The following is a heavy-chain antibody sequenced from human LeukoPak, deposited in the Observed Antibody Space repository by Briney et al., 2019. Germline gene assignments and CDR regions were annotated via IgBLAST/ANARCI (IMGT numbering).Heavy chain of an antibody. D-gene: IGHD3-10*01. J-gene: IGHJ5*02. CDR1: GFTFSGSA. CDR3: IGRFRVSSWFDP. V-gene: IGHV3-73*01. CDR2: IRSKANSYAT. Sequence: GGSLRLSCAASGFTFSGSAMHWVRPASGKGLEWVGRIRSKANSYATAYAASVKGRFTISRDDSKNTAYLQMNSLKTEDTAVYYCIGRFRVSSWFDPWGQGTLVTVSS.